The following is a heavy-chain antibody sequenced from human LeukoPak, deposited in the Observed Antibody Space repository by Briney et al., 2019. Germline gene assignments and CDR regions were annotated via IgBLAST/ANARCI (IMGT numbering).Heavy chain of an antibody. V-gene: IGHV4-59*08. CDR3: ARQNFYDSGAYYGLYYFDY. J-gene: IGHJ4*02. CDR2: SYYSGSA. Sequence: SETLSLTCTVSGGSISDYNWGWIRQPPGKGLEWIAYSYYSGSANYNPSLQSRVTISVDTSKNQFSLKLNSVTAADTAVYYCARQNFYDSGAYYGLYYFDYWGQGTLVTVSS. CDR1: GGSISDYN. D-gene: IGHD3-22*01.